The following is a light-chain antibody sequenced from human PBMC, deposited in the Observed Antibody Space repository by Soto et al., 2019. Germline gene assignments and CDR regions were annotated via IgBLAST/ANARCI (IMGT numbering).Light chain of an antibody. CDR2: AAS. J-gene: IGKJ2*01. V-gene: IGKV1-39*01. CDR3: QQSYSTPPT. Sequence: DIQMTQSPSSLSASVGDRVTITCRARQSISSYLKWYQQKPGKASKLLIYAASSLQSGVPSRFSGSGAGTDFTLTISSLQPEDFATYLCQQSYSTPPTFGQGTKLEIK. CDR1: QSISSY.